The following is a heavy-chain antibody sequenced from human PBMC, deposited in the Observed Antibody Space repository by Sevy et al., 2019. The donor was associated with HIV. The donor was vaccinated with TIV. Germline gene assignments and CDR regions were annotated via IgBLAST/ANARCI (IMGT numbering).Heavy chain of an antibody. CDR2: IHYTGST. J-gene: IGHJ5*02. CDR3: ARAPPVRSGDDSLNWFAP. D-gene: IGHD5-12*01. V-gene: IGHV4-59*01. CDR1: GGSISAYH. Sequence: SETLSLTCTVSGGSISAYHWSWIRQPPGKGLEWIGYIHYTGSTKYNPSLESRVTISVDTSKNQFSLKVSSLTAADTAVYYCARAPPVRSGDDSLNWFAPWGQGTLVTVSS.